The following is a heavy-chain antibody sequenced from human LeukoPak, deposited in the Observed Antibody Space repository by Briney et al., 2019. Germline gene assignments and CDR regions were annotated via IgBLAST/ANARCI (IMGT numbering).Heavy chain of an antibody. V-gene: IGHV3-30*02. CDR3: AKDRGTTEYDY. CDR2: IQYDGSKK. CDR1: GFTFSSYG. Sequence: GGSLRLSCAASGFTFSSYGLHWVRQAPGKGLEWVAFIQYDGSKKYYADSVKGRFTISRDNSKNTLYLQMNSLRAEDTAVYYCAKDRGTTEYDYWGQGTLVTVSS. D-gene: IGHD4-17*01. J-gene: IGHJ4*02.